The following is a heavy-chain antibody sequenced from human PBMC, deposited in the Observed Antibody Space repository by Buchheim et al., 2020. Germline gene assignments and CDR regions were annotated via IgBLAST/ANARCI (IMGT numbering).Heavy chain of an antibody. V-gene: IGHV3-30*18. D-gene: IGHD6-19*01. CDR3: AKSHSSDWYSFDY. CDR1: GFTFSSFG. Sequence: QVQLVESGGGVVQPGRSLRLSCAASGFTFSSFGMHWVRQAPGKGLEWVAVISNDGSDKYYADSVKGRFTISRDNSKNTLSLQMNSLRAEDTAVYYCAKSHSSDWYSFDYWGQGTL. J-gene: IGHJ4*02. CDR2: ISNDGSDK.